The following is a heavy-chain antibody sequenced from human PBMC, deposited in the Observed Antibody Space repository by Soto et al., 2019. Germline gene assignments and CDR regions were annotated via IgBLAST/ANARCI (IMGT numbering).Heavy chain of an antibody. CDR2: ISGSGGST. J-gene: IGHJ3*02. CDR3: TVSAGPTQRAFDI. Sequence: EVQLLESGGGLVQPGGSLRLSCAASGFTFSSYAMSWVRQAPGKGLEWVSAISGSGGSTYYADSVKGRFTSSRDNSKNTLYLQMNSLRAEDTAVYYCTVSAGPTQRAFDIWGQGTMVTVSS. D-gene: IGHD6-25*01. V-gene: IGHV3-23*01. CDR1: GFTFSSYA.